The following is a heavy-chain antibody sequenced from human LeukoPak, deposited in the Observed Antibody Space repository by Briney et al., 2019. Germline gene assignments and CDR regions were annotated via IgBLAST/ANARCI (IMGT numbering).Heavy chain of an antibody. J-gene: IGHJ4*02. CDR2: ISGSGGST. D-gene: IGHD3-10*01. Sequence: SGGSLRLSCAASGFTFSSYAMSWVRQAPGKGLEWVSAISGSGGSTYYADSVKGRFTISRDNSKNTLYLQMNSLRAEDTAVYYCAKEGTDYYGSGSYVYWGQGTLVTVSS. V-gene: IGHV3-23*01. CDR1: GFTFSSYA. CDR3: AKEGTDYYGSGSYVY.